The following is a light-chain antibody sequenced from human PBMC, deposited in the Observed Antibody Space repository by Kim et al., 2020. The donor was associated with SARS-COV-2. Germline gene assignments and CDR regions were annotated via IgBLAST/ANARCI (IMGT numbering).Light chain of an antibody. CDR2: LDIDGSH. Sequence: VKLTSTLNSGQSSYTIAWHQQQPEKGPRYLMKLDIDGSHRKGDGIPDRFSGSSSGAERYLTISSLQSEDEAAYYCQTWGTGTHVVFGGGTQLTVL. CDR3: QTWGTGTHVV. CDR1: SGQSSYT. J-gene: IGLJ2*01. V-gene: IGLV4-69*01.